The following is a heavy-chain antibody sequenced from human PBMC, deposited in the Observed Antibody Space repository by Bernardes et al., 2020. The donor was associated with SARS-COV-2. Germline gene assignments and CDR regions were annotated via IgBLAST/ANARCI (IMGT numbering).Heavy chain of an antibody. CDR2: ISGSGSTT. CDR3: AKSDCTTTSCSRPIDH. D-gene: IGHD2-2*01. CDR1: GFTFSNYA. V-gene: IGHV3-23*01. J-gene: IGHJ4*02. Sequence: SLLLSFASSGFTFSNYAMTWVRQAPGKGLEWVSGISGSGSTTDYADSVQGRFTISRDNSKNTLYLQMNSLRSEDTATYYCAKSDCTTTSCSRPIDHWGQGTLVTVSS.